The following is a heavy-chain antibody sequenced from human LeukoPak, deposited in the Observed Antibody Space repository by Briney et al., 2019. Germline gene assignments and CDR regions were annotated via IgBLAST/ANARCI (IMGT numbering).Heavy chain of an antibody. D-gene: IGHD2-21*01. V-gene: IGHV3-23*01. CDR1: GFTFSTSA. CDR3: AKRARDVCSPACGDFEI. J-gene: IGHJ3*02. CDR2: ISGSGSSA. Sequence: GGSLRLSCTASGFTFSTSAMSWVRQAPGKGLEWISAISGSGSSAYYAGSVKGRFTISRDNSKNTLYLQMNSLRTEDTAIYYCAKRARDVCSPACGDFEIWGQGTMVTVSS.